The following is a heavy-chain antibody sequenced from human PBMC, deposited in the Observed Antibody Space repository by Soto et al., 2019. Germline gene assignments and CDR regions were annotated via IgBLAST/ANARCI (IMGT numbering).Heavy chain of an antibody. CDR3: AKDPASYTSRSSYYFDY. V-gene: IGHV3-30-3*01. J-gene: IGHJ4*02. CDR2: ISYDGSNK. Sequence: PGGSLRLSCAASGFTFSSYAMHWVRQAPGKGLEWVAVISYDGSNKYYADSVKGRFTISRDNSKNTLYLQMNSLRAGDKAVYYCAKDPASYTSRSSYYFDYWGQGTLVTVSS. D-gene: IGHD3-10*01. CDR1: GFTFSSYA.